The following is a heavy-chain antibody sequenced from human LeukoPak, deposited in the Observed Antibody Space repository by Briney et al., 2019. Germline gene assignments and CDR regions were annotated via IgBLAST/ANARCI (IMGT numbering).Heavy chain of an antibody. Sequence: GGSLRLSCAASGFTFSSYWMGWVRQAPGKGLEWVANIKQDGSEKYYVDSVKGRFTIPRDNAKNSLYLQMNSLRAEDTAVYYCAGLSSGWLSDAFDIWGQGTMVTVSS. V-gene: IGHV3-7*03. D-gene: IGHD6-19*01. CDR3: AGLSSGWLSDAFDI. CDR2: IKQDGSEK. J-gene: IGHJ3*02. CDR1: GFTFSSYW.